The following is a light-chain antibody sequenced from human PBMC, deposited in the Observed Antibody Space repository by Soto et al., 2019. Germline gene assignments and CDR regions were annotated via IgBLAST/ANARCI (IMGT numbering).Light chain of an antibody. V-gene: IGKV3-11*01. CDR3: QQRNMWPIT. CDR2: DAY. Sequence: EFVLTQAPFSLYLSPVERATLSCRASQSFRGLLAWYQQKPGQAPRLLIYDAYNRATGIPPRFSGSGSGTDFTLTISSLEPEDSAVYYCQQRNMWPITFGQGTRLEIK. J-gene: IGKJ5*01. CDR1: QSFRGL.